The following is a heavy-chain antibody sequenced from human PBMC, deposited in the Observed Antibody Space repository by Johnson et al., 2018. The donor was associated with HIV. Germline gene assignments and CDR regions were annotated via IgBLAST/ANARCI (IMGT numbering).Heavy chain of an antibody. CDR1: GFIFSSYG. Sequence: QVQLVESGGGVVQPGRSLRLSCAASGFIFSSYGMHWVRQAPGKGLEWVAVIWYDGSNKYYGDSVKGRFTISRDNTKNTLYLQMNSLRADDTAVYYCARDPLWDAFDNWGQGTRFTFFS. CDR3: ARDPLWDAFDN. V-gene: IGHV3-33*01. J-gene: IGHJ3*02. CDR2: IWYDGSNK.